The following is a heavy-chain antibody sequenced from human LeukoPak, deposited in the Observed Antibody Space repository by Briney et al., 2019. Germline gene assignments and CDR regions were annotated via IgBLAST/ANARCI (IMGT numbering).Heavy chain of an antibody. D-gene: IGHD3-22*01. CDR2: INPNSGGT. Sequence: ASVKVSCKASGYTFTGYYMHWVRQAPGQGLEWMGRINPNSGGTNYAQKFQGRVTMTRDTSISTAYMELSRLRSEDTAVYYCAMRYYYDSSGLFYYWGQGTLVTVSS. J-gene: IGHJ4*02. CDR3: AMRYYYDSSGLFYY. V-gene: IGHV1-2*06. CDR1: GYTFTGYY.